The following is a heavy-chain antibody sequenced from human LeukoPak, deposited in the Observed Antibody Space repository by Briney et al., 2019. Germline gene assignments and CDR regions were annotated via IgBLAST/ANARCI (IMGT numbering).Heavy chain of an antibody. CDR3: ARTQQRGGYYFDY. CDR1: GGSISSHY. Sequence: SETLSLTCTVSGGSISSHYWSWIRQPPGKGLEWIGYIYYSGSTNYNPSLKSRVTISVDTSKNQFSLKLSSVTAADTAVYYCARTQQRGGYYFDYWGQGTLVTVSS. CDR2: IYYSGST. D-gene: IGHD6-13*01. V-gene: IGHV4-59*11. J-gene: IGHJ4*02.